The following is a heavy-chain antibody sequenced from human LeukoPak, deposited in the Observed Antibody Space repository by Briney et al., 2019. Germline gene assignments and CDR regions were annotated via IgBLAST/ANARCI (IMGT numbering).Heavy chain of an antibody. V-gene: IGHV4-34*01. J-gene: IGHJ4*02. CDR3: ARGELLTYYFDY. Sequence: SETLSLTCAVYGGSFRGNYWIWIRQPPGKGLEWIGEINHSGNTNYNPSLKSRVTISVDTSKNQFSLKLSSVTAADTAVYYCARGELLTYYFDYWGQGTLVTVSS. CDR2: INHSGNT. CDR1: GGSFRGNY. D-gene: IGHD2-15*01.